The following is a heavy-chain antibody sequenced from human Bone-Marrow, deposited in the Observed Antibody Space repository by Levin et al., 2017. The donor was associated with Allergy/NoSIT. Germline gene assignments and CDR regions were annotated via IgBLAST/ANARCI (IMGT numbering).Heavy chain of an antibody. J-gene: IGHJ4*02. CDR2: ISSSSSYI. Sequence: PGESLKISCAASGFTFSSYSMNWVRQAPGKGLEWVSSISSSSSYIYYADSVKGRFTISRDNAKNSLYLQMNSLRAEDTAVYYCARASSTHYALFDYWGQGTLVTVSS. D-gene: IGHD4-17*01. CDR1: GFTFSSYS. V-gene: IGHV3-21*01. CDR3: ARASSTHYALFDY.